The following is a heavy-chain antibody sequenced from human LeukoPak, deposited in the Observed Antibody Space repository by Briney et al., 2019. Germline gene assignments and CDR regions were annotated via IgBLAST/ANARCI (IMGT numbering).Heavy chain of an antibody. D-gene: IGHD3-10*01. J-gene: IGHJ6*03. CDR2: IRYDGSNK. Sequence: PGGSLRLSCAASGFTFSSYWMSWVRQAPGKGLEWVAFIRYDGSNKYYADSVKGRFTIPRDNSKNTLNLQMNSLRAEDTAVYYCAKGPDYYGSGSYLWYMDVWGKGTTVTISS. CDR3: AKGPDYYGSGSYLWYMDV. CDR1: GFTFSSYW. V-gene: IGHV3-30*02.